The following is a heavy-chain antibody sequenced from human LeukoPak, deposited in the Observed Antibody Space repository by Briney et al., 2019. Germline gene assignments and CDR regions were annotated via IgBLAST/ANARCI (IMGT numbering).Heavy chain of an antibody. D-gene: IGHD6-13*01. V-gene: IGHV1-18*01. Sequence: ASVKVSCKASGYTFTNYGISWVRQAPGQGLEWMGWISAYNGNTNYAQKLQGRVTMTTDTSTSTAYMELRSLRSDDTAVYYCARDYKVAAAGTADFDYWGQGTLVTVSS. CDR1: GYTFTNYG. CDR3: ARDYKVAAAGTADFDY. J-gene: IGHJ4*02. CDR2: ISAYNGNT.